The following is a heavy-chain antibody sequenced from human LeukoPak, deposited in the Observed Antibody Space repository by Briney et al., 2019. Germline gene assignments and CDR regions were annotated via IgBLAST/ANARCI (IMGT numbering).Heavy chain of an antibody. CDR1: GFTFSSYG. CDR3: AKERELLWFGELTDLDY. Sequence: GGSLRLSCAASGFTFSSYGMHWVRQAPGKGLEWVAVISYDGSNKYYADSVKGRFTISRDNSKNTLYLQMNSLRAEDTAVYYCAKERELLWFGELTDLDYWGQGNLVTVSS. J-gene: IGHJ4*02. D-gene: IGHD3-10*01. V-gene: IGHV3-30*18. CDR2: ISYDGSNK.